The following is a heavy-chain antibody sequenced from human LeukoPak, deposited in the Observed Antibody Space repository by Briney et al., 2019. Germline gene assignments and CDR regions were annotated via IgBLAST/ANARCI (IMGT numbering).Heavy chain of an antibody. Sequence: ASVKVSCKASGYTFTSYYMHWVRQAPGQGLEWMGIINPSGGSTSYAQKFQGRVTMTRDTSTSTVYMELSSLGSEDTAVYYCARERARYCSGTSCYSDAFDIWGQGTMVTVSS. CDR1: GYTFTSYY. J-gene: IGHJ3*02. CDR3: ARERARYCSGTSCYSDAFDI. V-gene: IGHV1-46*01. CDR2: INPSGGST. D-gene: IGHD2-2*02.